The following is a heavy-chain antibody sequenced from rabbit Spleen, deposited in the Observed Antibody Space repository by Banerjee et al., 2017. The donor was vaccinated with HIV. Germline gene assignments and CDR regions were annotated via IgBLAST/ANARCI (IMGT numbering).Heavy chain of an antibody. D-gene: IGHD1-1*01. J-gene: IGHJ2*01. CDR1: GFSFSSSHY. CDR3: ARNYVNAFDP. Sequence: QEQLVESGGGLVQPEGSLTLTCTASGFSFSSSHYMCWVRQAPGKGLEWIGCIAGGGSNTYYASWAKGRFTISKTSSTTVTLQMTSLTAADTATYFCARNYVNAFDPWGPGTLVTVS. CDR2: IAGGGSNT. V-gene: IGHV1S45*01.